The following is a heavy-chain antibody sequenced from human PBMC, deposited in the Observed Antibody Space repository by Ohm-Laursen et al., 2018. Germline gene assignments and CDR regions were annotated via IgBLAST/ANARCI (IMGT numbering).Heavy chain of an antibody. CDR3: ARDPGYYETSGYSDY. V-gene: IGHV3-21*01. D-gene: IGHD3-22*01. Sequence: GSLRLSCTASGFTFSSYGMNWVRQAPGKGLEWVSSISSTSTYIYYADSVKGRFTISRDNAKNSLYLQMNSLRAEDTAVYYCARDPGYYETSGYSDYWGQGTLVTVSS. CDR1: GFTFSSYG. CDR2: ISSTSTYI. J-gene: IGHJ4*02.